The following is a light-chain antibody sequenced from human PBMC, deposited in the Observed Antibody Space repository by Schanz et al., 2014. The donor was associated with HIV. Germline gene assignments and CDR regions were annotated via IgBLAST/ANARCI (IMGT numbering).Light chain of an antibody. CDR1: SSDVGYSYY. CDR3: ISYTSDSVV. J-gene: IGLJ2*01. Sequence: QSVLTQPPSASGSPGQSVTISCTGTSSDVGYSYYVSWYQQQPGRPPKLLIYDVSHRPSGVSSRFSGSKSGNTASLTISGLQAEDEADYYCISYTSDSVVFGGGTKLTVL. CDR2: DVS. V-gene: IGLV2-14*03.